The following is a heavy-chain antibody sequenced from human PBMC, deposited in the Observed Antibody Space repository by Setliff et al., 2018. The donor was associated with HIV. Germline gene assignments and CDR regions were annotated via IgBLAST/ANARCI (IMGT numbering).Heavy chain of an antibody. CDR1: GGSFSSTGYY. CDR3: ARGVPDPDYNTAGYNFDN. V-gene: IGHV4-31*03. Sequence: TLSLTCSVSGGSFSSTGYYWHWIRQHPGKRLEWIGYISYSGNTFYSPSLKSRVTISMDTSQNQFSLNMSSVTAADTAVYYCARGVPDPDYNTAGYNFDNWGQGSLVTVSS. J-gene: IGHJ4*02. D-gene: IGHD3-22*01. CDR2: ISYSGNT.